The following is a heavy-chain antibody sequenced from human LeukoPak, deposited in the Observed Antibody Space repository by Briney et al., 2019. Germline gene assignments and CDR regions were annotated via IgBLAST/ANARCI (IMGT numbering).Heavy chain of an antibody. CDR3: ARHRYYNILTDNWFDP. CDR1: GGSISSSSYY. V-gene: IGHV4-39*01. CDR2: MYHSGST. D-gene: IGHD3-9*01. Sequence: SETLSLTCTVSGGSISSSSYYWGWIRQPPGKGLDGIGSMYHSGSTYYNPSLKSRVTTSVDTSKNQFSLELSSVTAADTAVYYCARHRYYNILTDNWFDPWGQGTLVTVSS. J-gene: IGHJ5*02.